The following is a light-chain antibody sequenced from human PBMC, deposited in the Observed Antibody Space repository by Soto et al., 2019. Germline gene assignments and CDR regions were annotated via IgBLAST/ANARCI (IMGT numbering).Light chain of an antibody. J-gene: IGKJ2*01. CDR2: GSS. Sequence: EVVLTQSPGTLSLSPGERATLSCRASQTVSNNYLAWCQQKPGQAPRLLTFGSSDRATGIPDRFSGSGSGTDFTLTISRLEPEDFAVYYCQQYGSSPPYTFGQGTKLEIK. V-gene: IGKV3-20*01. CDR1: QTVSNNY. CDR3: QQYGSSPPYT.